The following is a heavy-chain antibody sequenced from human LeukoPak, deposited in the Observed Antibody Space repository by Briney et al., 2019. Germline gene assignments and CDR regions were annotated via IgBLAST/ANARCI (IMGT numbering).Heavy chain of an antibody. V-gene: IGHV1-24*01. CDR2: FDPEDGET. J-gene: IGHJ5*02. CDR1: GYTLTELS. D-gene: IGHD1-14*01. Sequence: GASVKVSCRVSGYTLTELSMHWVRQAPGKGLEWMGGFDPEDGETIYAQKFQGRVTMTEDTSTDTAYMELSSLRSEDTAVYYCATDPPDRYNWFDPWGQGTLVTVSS. CDR3: ATDPPDRYNWFDP.